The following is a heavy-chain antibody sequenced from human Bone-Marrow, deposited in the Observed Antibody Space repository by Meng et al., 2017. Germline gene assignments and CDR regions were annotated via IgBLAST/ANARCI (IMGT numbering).Heavy chain of an antibody. CDR1: GGPISSYY. CDR3: AKLSGSYAAFDI. V-gene: IGHV4-59*01. CDR2: IYYSGST. J-gene: IGHJ3*02. D-gene: IGHD1-26*01. Sequence: GSLRLSCTVSGGPISSYYWSWIRQPPGKGLEWIGYIYYSGSTNYNPSLKSRVTISVDTSKNQFSLKLSSVTAADTAVYYGAKLSGSYAAFDIWGQGTMVTVSS.